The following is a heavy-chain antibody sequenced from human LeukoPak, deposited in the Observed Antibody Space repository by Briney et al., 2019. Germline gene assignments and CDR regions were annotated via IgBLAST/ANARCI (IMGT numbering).Heavy chain of an antibody. CDR3: ARDRDGGYGDYFDH. CDR1: GGSISSGGYY. Sequence: PSETLSLTCIVSGGSISSGGYYWSWIRQHPGKGLEWIGYIYYSGSTYYNPSLKSRVTISVDTSKNQFSLKLSSVTAADTAVYYCARDRDGGYGDYFDHWGQGTLVTVSS. V-gene: IGHV4-31*03. CDR2: IYYSGST. D-gene: IGHD4-17*01. J-gene: IGHJ4*02.